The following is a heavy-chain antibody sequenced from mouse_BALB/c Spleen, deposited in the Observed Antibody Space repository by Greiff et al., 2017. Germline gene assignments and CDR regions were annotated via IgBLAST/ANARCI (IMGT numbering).Heavy chain of an antibody. D-gene: IGHD2-1*01. Sequence: EVNLVESGGGLVQPGGSRKLSCAASGFTFSSFGMHWVRQAPEKGLEWVAYISSGSSTIYYADTVKGRFTISRDNPKNTLFLQMTSLRSEDTAMYYCARSGYYGKGGYAMDYWGQGTSVTVSS. CDR1: GFTFSSFG. CDR2: ISSGSSTI. J-gene: IGHJ4*01. V-gene: IGHV5-17*02. CDR3: ARSGYYGKGGYAMDY.